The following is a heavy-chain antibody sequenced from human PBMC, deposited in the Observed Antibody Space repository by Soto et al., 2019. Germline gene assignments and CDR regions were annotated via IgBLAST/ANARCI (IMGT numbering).Heavy chain of an antibody. CDR2: ISGSGGST. D-gene: IGHD5-18*01. CDR1: GFTFSSYA. CDR3: AKGRRSAMATIDY. J-gene: IGHJ4*02. V-gene: IGHV3-23*01. Sequence: GGSLRLSCAASGFTFSSYAMSWVRQAPWKGLEWVSAISGSGGSTYYADSVKGRFTISRDNSKNTLYLQMNSLRAEDTAVYYCAKGRRSAMATIDYWGQGTLVTVSS.